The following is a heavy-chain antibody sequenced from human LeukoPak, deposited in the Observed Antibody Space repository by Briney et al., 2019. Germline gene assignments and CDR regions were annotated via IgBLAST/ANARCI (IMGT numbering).Heavy chain of an antibody. D-gene: IGHD2-2*01. Sequence: PLQTLSLTPTVSVGSLSSGGYYWGCIRPHPGKGLEWIGYIYYSGSTYYNPSLKSRVTISVDTSKNQFSLKLSSVTAADTAVYYCARVRGSSTSCLFDYWGQGTLVTVSS. CDR3: ARVRGSSTSCLFDY. CDR2: IYYSGST. CDR1: VGSLSSGGYY. J-gene: IGHJ4*02. V-gene: IGHV4-31*03.